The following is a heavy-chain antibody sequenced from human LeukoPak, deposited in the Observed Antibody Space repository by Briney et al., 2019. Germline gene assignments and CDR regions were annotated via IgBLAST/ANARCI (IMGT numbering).Heavy chain of an antibody. D-gene: IGHD1-26*01. CDR3: TKDVQVGPTRGFFDL. J-gene: IGHJ4*03. CDR2: ISGTGFTT. V-gene: IGHV3-23*01. CDR1: GFTFRSYT. Sequence: GSLRLSCAASGFTFRSYTMSWVRQAPGKGLEWISVISGTGFTTYHTDSVKGRFTIARGNSKSMLYLQMDGLRAEDTAIYFCTKDVQVGPTRGFFDLWGQGTLVTVSS.